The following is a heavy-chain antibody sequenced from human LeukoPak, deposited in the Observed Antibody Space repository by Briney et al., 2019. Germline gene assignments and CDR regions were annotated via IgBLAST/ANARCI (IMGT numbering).Heavy chain of an antibody. V-gene: IGHV4-39*01. CDR1: GGSISSSSYY. D-gene: IGHD1-26*01. CDR3: ARHRVGATGYFDY. Sequence: PSETLSLTCTVSGGSISSSSYYWGWIRQPPGKGLEWIGSIYYSGSTYYNPSLKSRVTISVDTSKNQFSLKLSSVTAADTAVYYCARHRVGATGYFDYWGQGTLVTVSS. CDR2: IYYSGST. J-gene: IGHJ4*02.